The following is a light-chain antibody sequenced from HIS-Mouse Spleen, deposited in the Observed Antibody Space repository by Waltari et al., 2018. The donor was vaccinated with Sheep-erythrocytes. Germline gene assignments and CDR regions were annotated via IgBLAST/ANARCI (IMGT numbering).Light chain of an antibody. J-gene: IGLJ1*01. V-gene: IGLV2-11*01. Sequence: QSALTPPRSVSGSPGPSVTISCTGTSSHVGGYNYVSWYQQHPGKAPKLMIYDVSKRPSGVPDRFSGSKSGNTASLTISGLQAEDEADYYCCSYAGSYNHVFATGTKVTVL. CDR1: SSHVGGYNY. CDR2: DVS. CDR3: CSYAGSYNHV.